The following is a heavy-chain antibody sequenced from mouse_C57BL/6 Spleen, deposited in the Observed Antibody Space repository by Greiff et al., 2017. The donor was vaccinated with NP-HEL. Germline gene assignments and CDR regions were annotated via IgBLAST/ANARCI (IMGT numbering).Heavy chain of an antibody. CDR1: GYSFTDYN. CDR3: ARWDTTVVEEGFAY. CDR2: INPNYGTT. Sequence: VQLQQSGPELVKPGASVKISCKASGYSFTDYNMNWVKQSNGKSLEWIGVINPNYGTTSYNQKFKGKATLTVDQSSSTAYMQLNSLTSEDSAVNYCARWDTTVVEEGFAYWGQGPLVTVSA. D-gene: IGHD1-1*01. J-gene: IGHJ3*01. V-gene: IGHV1-39*01.